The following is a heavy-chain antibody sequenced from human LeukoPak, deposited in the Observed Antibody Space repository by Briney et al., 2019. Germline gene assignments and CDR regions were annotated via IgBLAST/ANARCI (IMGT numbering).Heavy chain of an antibody. Sequence: SETLSLTCAVYGGSFSGYYWSWIRQPPGKGLEWIGEINYSGSTNYNPSLKSRVTISVDTSKNQFSLKLSSVTAADTAVYYCARAYYYDSSGYYYVPAFEYYMDVWGKGTTVTISS. CDR3: ARAYYYDSSGYYYVPAFEYYMDV. J-gene: IGHJ6*03. CDR1: GGSFSGYY. D-gene: IGHD3-22*01. CDR2: INYSGST. V-gene: IGHV4-34*01.